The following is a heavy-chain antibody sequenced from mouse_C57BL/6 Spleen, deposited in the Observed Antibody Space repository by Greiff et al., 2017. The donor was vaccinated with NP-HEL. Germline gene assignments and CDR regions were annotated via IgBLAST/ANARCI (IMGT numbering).Heavy chain of an antibody. CDR2: IDPSDSYT. CDR3: ARDFYGSRFAY. CDR1: GYTFTSYW. D-gene: IGHD1-1*01. Sequence: VQLQQSGAELVKPGASVKLSCKASGYTFTSYWMQWVKQRPGQGLEWIGEIDPSDSYTNYNQKFKGKATLTVDTSSSTAYMQLSSLTSEDSAVYYCARDFYGSRFAYWGQGTLVTVSA. V-gene: IGHV1-50*01. J-gene: IGHJ3*01.